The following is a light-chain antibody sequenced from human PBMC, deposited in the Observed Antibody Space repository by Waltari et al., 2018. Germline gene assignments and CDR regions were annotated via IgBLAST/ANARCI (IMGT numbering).Light chain of an antibody. CDR1: PSVSRS. CDR3: QHYVRLPAT. Sequence: IVLTPSPGTLSLSPGERATLSCTASPSVSRSLAWYQQKAGQAPRLLIYGALNSATGIPDRFSGSGSGTDFSLTISRLEPEDFAVYYCQHYVRLPATFGQGTKVEIK. CDR2: GAL. V-gene: IGKV3-20*01. J-gene: IGKJ1*01.